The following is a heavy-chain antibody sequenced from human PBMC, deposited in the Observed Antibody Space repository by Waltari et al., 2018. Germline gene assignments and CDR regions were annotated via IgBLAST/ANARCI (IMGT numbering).Heavy chain of an antibody. CDR1: GGTFSSYA. Sequence: QVQLVQSGAEVKKPGSSVKVSCKASGGTFSSYAISWVRQAPGQGLEWMGRINPILGIANDAQKVQGRVTITADKSTSTAYMELSSLRSEDTAVYYCARDRGSSSTSCPPECWFDPWGQGTLVTVSS. V-gene: IGHV1-69*04. CDR2: INPILGIA. CDR3: ARDRGSSSTSCPPECWFDP. D-gene: IGHD2-2*01. J-gene: IGHJ5*02.